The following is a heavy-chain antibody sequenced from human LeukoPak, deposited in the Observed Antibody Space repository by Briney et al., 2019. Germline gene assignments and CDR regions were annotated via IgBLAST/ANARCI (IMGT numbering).Heavy chain of an antibody. CDR3: AREAQYDFWSGYYCFDY. D-gene: IGHD3-3*01. V-gene: IGHV4-61*01. J-gene: IGHJ4*02. Sequence: PSETLSLTCTVSGGSVSSGSYYWSWIRQPPGKGLEWIGYLYYSGSTNYNPSLKSRVTISVDTSKSQFSLKLSSVTAADTAVYYCAREAQYDFWSGYYCFDYWGQGTLVTVSS. CDR1: GGSVSSGSYY. CDR2: LYYSGST.